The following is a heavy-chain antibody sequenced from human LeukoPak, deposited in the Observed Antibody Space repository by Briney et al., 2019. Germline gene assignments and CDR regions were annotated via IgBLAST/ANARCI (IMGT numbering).Heavy chain of an antibody. J-gene: IGHJ5*02. CDR3: ARGGYDYVWGSYRYGSWFDP. CDR1: GGSVSSGSYY. Sequence: PSETLSLTCTVSGGSVSSGSYYWSWIRQPPGKGREWIGYIYYSGSTNYNPSLKSRVTISVDTSKNQFSLKLSSVTAADTAVYYCARGGYDYVWGSYRYGSWFDPWGQGTLVTVSS. D-gene: IGHD3-16*02. CDR2: IYYSGST. V-gene: IGHV4-61*01.